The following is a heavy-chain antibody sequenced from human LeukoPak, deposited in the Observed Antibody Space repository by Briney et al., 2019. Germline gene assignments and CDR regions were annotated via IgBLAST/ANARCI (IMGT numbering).Heavy chain of an antibody. V-gene: IGHV3-53*04. CDR1: GFTVSSNY. CDR2: IYSGGST. D-gene: IGHD6-19*01. Sequence: GGSLRLSCAASGFTVSSNYMSWVRQAPGKGLEWVSLIYSGGSTYYADSAKGRFTISRHNSKNTLYLQMNSLRAEDTAVYYCAKGSGWSFYYYGMDVWGQGTTVTVSS. J-gene: IGHJ6*02. CDR3: AKGSGWSFYYYGMDV.